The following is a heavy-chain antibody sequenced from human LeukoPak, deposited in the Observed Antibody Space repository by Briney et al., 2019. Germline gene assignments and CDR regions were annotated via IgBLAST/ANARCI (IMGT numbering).Heavy chain of an antibody. V-gene: IGHV3-43*02. J-gene: IGHJ4*02. CDR1: GFTFSNYD. CDR2: ISSGGSIK. CDR3: AKDDYGDYGGKVDY. D-gene: IGHD4-17*01. Sequence: GGSLRLSCAASGFTFSNYDMNWVRQAPGKGLEWVSHISSGGSIKYYADSVKGRFTISRDNSKNSLYLQMNSLKTEDTALYYCAKDDYGDYGGKVDYWGQGTLVTASS.